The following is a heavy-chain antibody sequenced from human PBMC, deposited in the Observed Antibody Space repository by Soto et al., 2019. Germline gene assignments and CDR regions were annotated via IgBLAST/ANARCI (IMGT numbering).Heavy chain of an antibody. CDR2: ISYDGSNK. CDR3: AKDRGPRRGYSYGYYYYYGMDV. D-gene: IGHD5-18*01. J-gene: IGHJ6*02. Sequence: GSLRLSCAASGFTFSSYGMHWVRQAPGKGLEWVAVISYDGSNKYYADSVKGRFTISRDNSKNTLYLQMNSLRAEDTAVYYCAKDRGPRRGYSYGYYYYYGMDVWGQGTTVTVSS. CDR1: GFTFSSYG. V-gene: IGHV3-30*18.